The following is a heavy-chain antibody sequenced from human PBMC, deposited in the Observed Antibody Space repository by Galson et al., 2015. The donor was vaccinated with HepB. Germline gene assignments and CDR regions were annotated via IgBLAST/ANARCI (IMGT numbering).Heavy chain of an antibody. D-gene: IGHD2-8*01. V-gene: IGHV3-23*01. CDR2: ISGSGGRT. Sequence: SLRLSCAASGFTFSCYAINWVRQAPGEGQEWVSSISGSGGRTHYADSVKGRFTIHRDNSKNTVYLQMNSLRAEDTAVYYCAKGWSAVFYDMDVWGQGTTVIVSS. J-gene: IGHJ6*02. CDR3: AKGWSAVFYDMDV. CDR1: GFTFSCYA.